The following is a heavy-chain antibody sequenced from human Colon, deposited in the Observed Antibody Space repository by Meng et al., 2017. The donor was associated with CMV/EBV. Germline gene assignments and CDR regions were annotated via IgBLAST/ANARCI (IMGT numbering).Heavy chain of an antibody. CDR1: GVSFSEYY. Sequence: VQLQQCGSGLFNPSDTLSLTIAFYGVSFSEYYWSWIRHPPGRGLEWIGEIRHSGSTSYSYNSSLKSRVTISIDTSKNQFSLELTSVTAADTAVYYCAGGSYQAWELLHYWGQGTLVTVSS. D-gene: IGHD1-26*01. V-gene: IGHV4-34*01. CDR2: IRHSGSTSY. CDR3: AGGSYQAWELLHY. J-gene: IGHJ4*02.